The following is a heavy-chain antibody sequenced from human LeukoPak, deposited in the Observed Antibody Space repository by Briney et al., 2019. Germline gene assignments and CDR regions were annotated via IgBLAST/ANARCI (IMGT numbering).Heavy chain of an antibody. V-gene: IGHV4-59*01. CDR3: ARHGTSGTNLNWFDP. J-gene: IGHJ5*02. D-gene: IGHD1-1*01. Sequence: SESLSLTCTVSGGSISSFYWSWIRQPPGKGLEWIGYIYYSGSTNYNPSLKSRVTISVDTSKNQFSLKLSSVTAADTAVYYCARHGTSGTNLNWFDPWGQGTLVTVSS. CDR1: GGSISSFY. CDR2: IYYSGST.